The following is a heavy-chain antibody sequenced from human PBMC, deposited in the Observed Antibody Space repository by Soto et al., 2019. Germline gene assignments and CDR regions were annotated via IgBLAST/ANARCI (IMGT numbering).Heavy chain of an antibody. CDR1: GFTFSSYG. D-gene: IGHD3-10*01. CDR2: ISYDGTNK. CDR3: AKGSSVMYYKGNWFDP. Sequence: GGSLRLSCVASGFTFSSYGMHWVRQAPGKGLEWVAVISYDGTNKYYADSVKGRFTISRDNSKNTLYLQMNSLRAEDTAVYYCAKGSSVMYYKGNWFDPWGQGTLVTVSS. J-gene: IGHJ5*02. V-gene: IGHV3-30*18.